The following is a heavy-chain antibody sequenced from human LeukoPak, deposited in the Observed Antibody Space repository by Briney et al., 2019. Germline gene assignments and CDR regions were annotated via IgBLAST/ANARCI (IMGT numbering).Heavy chain of an antibody. CDR1: GGSISSSSYY. V-gene: IGHV4-39*01. CDR2: IYYSGST. J-gene: IGHJ4*02. Sequence: TPSETLSLTCTVSGGSISSSSYYWGWIRQPPGKGLEWIGSIYYSGSTYYNPSLKSRVTISVDTSKNQFPLKLSSVTAADTAVYYCARQSGGSRYWGQGTLVTVSS. CDR3: ARQSGGSRY. D-gene: IGHD2-15*01.